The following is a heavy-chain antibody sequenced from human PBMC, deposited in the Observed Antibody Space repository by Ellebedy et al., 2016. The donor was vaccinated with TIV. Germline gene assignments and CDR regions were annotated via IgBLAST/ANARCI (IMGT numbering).Heavy chain of an antibody. Sequence: GGSLRLXXAASGFTFSDYYMSWIRQAPGKGLEWISYISGGGYSINYADSVKGRFTISRDNVKNSLYLQMNNLRDEDTAVYYCAKSPETSAVGSFDVWGQGTLVTVSS. V-gene: IGHV3-11*01. CDR1: GFTFSDYY. CDR3: AKSPETSAVGSFDV. CDR2: ISGGGYSI. D-gene: IGHD2-2*01. J-gene: IGHJ3*01.